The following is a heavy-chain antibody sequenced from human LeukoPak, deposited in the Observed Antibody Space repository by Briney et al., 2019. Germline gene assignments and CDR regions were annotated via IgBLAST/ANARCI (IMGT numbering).Heavy chain of an antibody. CDR3: AFEIGRSQGAFDI. Sequence: GGALRLSCAASGFIFSKYAMHWVRQTPGKGLEGVAAVWNDGSDENYAESVKGRFTISSDNSKNTLYLQMNSLRAEDTAVYYCAFEIGRSQGAFDIWGQGTMITVSS. CDR1: GFIFSKYA. D-gene: IGHD1-26*01. CDR2: VWNDGSDE. V-gene: IGHV3-33*01. J-gene: IGHJ3*02.